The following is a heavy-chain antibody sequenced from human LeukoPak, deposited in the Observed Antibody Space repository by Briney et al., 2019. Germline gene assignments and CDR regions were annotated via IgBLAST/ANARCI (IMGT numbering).Heavy chain of an antibody. CDR3: ARDRGIAVAGYYYGMDV. J-gene: IGHJ6*02. CDR2: IKQDGSEK. CDR1: GFTFSSYW. V-gene: IGHV3-7*01. Sequence: PGGSLRLSCAASGFTFSSYWMSWVRQAPGKGLEWVANIKQDGSEKYYVDSVKGRFTISRDNAKNSLYLQMNSLRAEDTAVYYCARDRGIAVAGYYYGMDVWGQGTTVTVSS. D-gene: IGHD6-19*01.